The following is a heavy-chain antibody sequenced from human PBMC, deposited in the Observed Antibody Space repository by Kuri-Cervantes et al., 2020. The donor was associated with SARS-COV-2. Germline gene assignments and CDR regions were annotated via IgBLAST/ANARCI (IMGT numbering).Heavy chain of an antibody. J-gene: IGHJ4*02. V-gene: IGHV4-59*10. CDR3: ARRSGYYPYYFDY. CDR2: IYTSGST. CDR1: GGSFSDYY. Sequence: GSLRLSCAVYGGSFSDYYWSWIRQPAGKGLEWIGRIYTSGSTNYNPSLKSRVTMSVDTSKNQFSLKLSSVTAADTAVYYCARRSGYYPYYFDYWGQGTLVTVSS. D-gene: IGHD3-22*01.